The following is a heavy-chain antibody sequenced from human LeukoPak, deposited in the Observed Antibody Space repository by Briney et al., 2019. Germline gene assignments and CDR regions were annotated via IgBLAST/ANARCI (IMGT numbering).Heavy chain of an antibody. J-gene: IGHJ4*02. CDR2: ISGSGETA. CDR1: GFTFSSSA. CDR3: ARDRLLWFGEGIDY. Sequence: PGGSLRLSCAASGFTFSSSAMSWVRQAPRKGLEWVSAISGSGETAFYADSVKGRVTISRDNSQNTLYLQMNSLRADDTAVYYCARDRLLWFGEGIDYWGQGTLVTVSS. D-gene: IGHD3-10*01. V-gene: IGHV3-23*01.